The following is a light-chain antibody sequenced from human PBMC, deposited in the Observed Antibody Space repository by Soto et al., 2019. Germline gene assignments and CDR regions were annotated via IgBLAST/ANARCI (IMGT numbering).Light chain of an antibody. V-gene: IGKV4-1*01. CDR1: QSVLFTSNNKNY. J-gene: IGKJ4*01. CDR3: QQYYTLPLT. Sequence: DIVMTQSPDSLAVSLGERATINCESSQSVLFTSNNKNYLAWYQQKPGQPPKLLFSWASARESGVPERFSGSGSGTLFTLSISSLQAEDVAVYYCQQYYTLPLTFGGGTKVDI. CDR2: WAS.